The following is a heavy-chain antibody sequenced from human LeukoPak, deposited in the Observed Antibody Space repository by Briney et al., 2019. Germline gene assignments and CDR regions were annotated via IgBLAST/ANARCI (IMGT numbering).Heavy chain of an antibody. CDR1: GYTFTGYY. CDR3: ARVSDYGDYYFDY. Sequence: ASVKVSCKASGYTFTGYYMHWERQAPGQGLEWMGWINPNSGGTNYAQKFQGWVTMTRDTSISTAYMELSRLRSDDTAVYYCARVSDYGDYYFDYWGQGTLVTVSS. V-gene: IGHV1-2*04. CDR2: INPNSGGT. D-gene: IGHD4-17*01. J-gene: IGHJ4*02.